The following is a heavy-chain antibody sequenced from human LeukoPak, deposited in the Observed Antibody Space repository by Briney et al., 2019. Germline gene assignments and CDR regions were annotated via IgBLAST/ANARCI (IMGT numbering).Heavy chain of an antibody. V-gene: IGHV3-30-3*01. J-gene: IGHJ1*01. CDR3: ARDRARYYYGSGSYYFQH. CDR2: ISYDGSNK. Sequence: GRSLRLSCAASGFXFSSYAMHWVRQAPGKGLEWVAVISYDGSNKYYADSVKGRFTISRDNSKNTLYLQMNSLRAEDTAVYYCARDRARYYYGSGSYYFQHWGQGTLVTVSS. CDR1: GFXFSSYA. D-gene: IGHD3-10*01.